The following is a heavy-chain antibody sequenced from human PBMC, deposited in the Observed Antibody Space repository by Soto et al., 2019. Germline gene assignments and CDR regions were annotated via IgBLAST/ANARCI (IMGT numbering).Heavy chain of an antibody. J-gene: IGHJ4*02. V-gene: IGHV3-23*01. CDR1: GFTFSSYA. CDR3: AKDLPLTGDPLYYFDY. D-gene: IGHD7-27*01. CDR2: ISGSGGST. Sequence: GGSLRLSCAASGFTFSSYAMSWVRKAPGKGLEWVSAISGSGGSTYYADSVKGRFTISRDNSKNTLYLQMNSLRAEDMDVYYCAKDLPLTGDPLYYFDYWGQGTLVTVSS.